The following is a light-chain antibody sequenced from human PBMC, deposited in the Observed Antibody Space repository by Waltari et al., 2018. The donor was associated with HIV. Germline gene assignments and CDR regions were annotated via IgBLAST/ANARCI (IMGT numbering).Light chain of an antibody. Sequence: QSVLTQPPSASGTPGQRVTIPCSGSSSNIGSNTVNWYQQFPGMAPKLLIYSNNQRPSGVPDRFSGSKSGTSASLAISGLQSEDEGDYYCAAWDDSLNGYYVFGTGTKVTVL. J-gene: IGLJ1*01. CDR3: AAWDDSLNGYYV. CDR1: SSNIGSNT. CDR2: SNN. V-gene: IGLV1-44*01.